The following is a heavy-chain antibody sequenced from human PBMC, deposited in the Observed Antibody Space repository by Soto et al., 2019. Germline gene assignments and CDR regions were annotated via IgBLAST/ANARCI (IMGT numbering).Heavy chain of an antibody. CDR2: ISAYNGDT. Sequence: QVPLLQSGAEVKKPGASVKVSCKASGYTFTNYGITWVRQDPGQGLEWMGWISAYNGDTHYTQRLQGRVTMTTDTSTSTAYMELRGLRSDDTSVYYCDSVQQLVGYFYYCMDFWGKGTTVTVSS. D-gene: IGHD6-6*01. J-gene: IGHJ6*03. CDR3: DSVQQLVGYFYYCMDF. V-gene: IGHV1-18*01. CDR1: GYTFTNYG.